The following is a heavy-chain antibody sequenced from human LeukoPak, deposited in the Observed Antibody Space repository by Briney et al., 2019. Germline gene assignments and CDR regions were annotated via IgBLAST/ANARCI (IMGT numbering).Heavy chain of an antibody. V-gene: IGHV1-18*01. CDR3: ARDRSPTCSSTSCSPGRAAWFAP. Sequence: SVKVSCKASRYTFTSYGISWVRQAPGQGLEWMGWVSAYNGNTNYAQKLQGRVTMTTDTSPSTASMELRSLRSDDPAVYYCARDRSPTCSSTSCSPGRAAWFAPWGQGTLVTVSS. D-gene: IGHD2-2*01. CDR2: VSAYNGNT. CDR1: RYTFTSYG. J-gene: IGHJ5*02.